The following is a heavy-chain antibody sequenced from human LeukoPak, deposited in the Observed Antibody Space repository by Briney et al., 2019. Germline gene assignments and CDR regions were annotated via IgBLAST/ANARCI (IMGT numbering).Heavy chain of an antibody. D-gene: IGHD3-9*01. V-gene: IGHV1-18*01. CDR2: ISAYNGNT. CDR1: GYTFTSYG. CDR3: ARDSYYDILTGYYNEGGY. Sequence: ASVKVSCKASGYTFTSYGISWVRQAPGQGLEWMGWISAYNGNTNYAQKLQGRVTMTTDTSTSTAYMELRSLRSDDTAVYYCARDSYYDILTGYYNEGGYWGQGTLVTVSS. J-gene: IGHJ4*02.